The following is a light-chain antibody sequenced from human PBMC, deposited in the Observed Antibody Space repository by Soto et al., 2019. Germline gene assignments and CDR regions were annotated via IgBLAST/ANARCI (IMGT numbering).Light chain of an antibody. CDR1: SSDVGNYKY. CDR2: EVS. J-gene: IGLJ1*01. CDR3: FSYTSSGTYV. V-gene: IGLV2-14*01. Sequence: SVLTQPASVSGPPGQLITISCTGTSSDVGNYKYVSWYQQHPGKAPKLMIYEVSNRPSGVSNRFSGSKSGNTASLTISGLQAEDETDYYCFSYTSSGTYVFGTGTKSPS.